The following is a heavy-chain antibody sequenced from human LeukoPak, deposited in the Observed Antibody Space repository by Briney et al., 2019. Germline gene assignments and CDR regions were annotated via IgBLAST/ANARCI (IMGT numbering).Heavy chain of an antibody. CDR1: GFTFSSYS. CDR2: ISSSSSTI. Sequence: GGSLRLSCAASGFTFSSYSMNWVRQAPGKGLEWVSYISSSSSTIYYADSVKGRFTISRDNAKNSLYLQMNSLRAEDTAVYYCAREDTSMGSDYWGQGTLVTVSS. J-gene: IGHJ4*02. V-gene: IGHV3-48*04. CDR3: AREDTSMGSDY. D-gene: IGHD5-18*01.